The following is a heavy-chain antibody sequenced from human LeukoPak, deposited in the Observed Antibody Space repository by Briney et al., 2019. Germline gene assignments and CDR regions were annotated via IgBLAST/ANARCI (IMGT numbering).Heavy chain of an antibody. CDR1: GFTFNSYG. Sequence: GGSLRLSCAASGFTFNSYGMHWVRQAPSKGLEWVAFIRYDGSNKYYADSVKGRFTISRDNSKNTLYLQMNSLRAEDTAVYYCFTFGGVIVRYYFDYWGQGTLVTVSS. D-gene: IGHD3-16*02. CDR2: IRYDGSNK. CDR3: FTFGGVIVRYYFDY. V-gene: IGHV3-30*02. J-gene: IGHJ4*02.